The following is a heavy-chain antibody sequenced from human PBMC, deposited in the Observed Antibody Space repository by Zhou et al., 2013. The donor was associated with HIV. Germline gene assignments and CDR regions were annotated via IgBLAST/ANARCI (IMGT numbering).Heavy chain of an antibody. CDR3: ARVCDGSGSYLDY. D-gene: IGHD3-10*01. J-gene: IGHJ4*02. Sequence: QVQLVQSGAEVKKPGSSVKVSCKASGGTFSTYAFSWVRQAPGQGLEWMGGIIPFFGTANYAQKFQGRVTMTRDTSTSTVYMELSSLRSEDTAVYYCARVCDGSGSYLDYWGQGTLVTVSS. CDR1: GGTFSTYA. CDR2: IIPFFGTA. V-gene: IGHV1-69*05.